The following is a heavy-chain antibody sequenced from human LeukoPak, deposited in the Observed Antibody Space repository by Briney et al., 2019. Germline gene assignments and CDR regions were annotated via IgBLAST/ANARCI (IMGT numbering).Heavy chain of an antibody. V-gene: IGHV3-33*01. D-gene: IGHD3-22*01. Sequence: GRSLRLSCAASGFTFSSYGMHWVRQAPGKGLEWVAVIWYDGSNKYYADSVKGRFTISRDNSKNTLYLQMNSLRAEDTAVYYCARDGDYYDSPFRWSDPWGQGTLVTVSS. CDR1: GFTFSSYG. CDR3: ARDGDYYDSPFRWSDP. J-gene: IGHJ5*02. CDR2: IWYDGSNK.